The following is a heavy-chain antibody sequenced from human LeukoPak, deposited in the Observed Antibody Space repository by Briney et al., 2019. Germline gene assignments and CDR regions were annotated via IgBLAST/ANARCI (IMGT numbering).Heavy chain of an antibody. CDR2: INAGNGNT. CDR3: ARGDVSYYDSSGYYYWSHYDY. Sequence: GASVKVSCKASGYTFTSYAMHWVRQAPGQRLEWMGWINAGNGNTKYSQKFQGRVTITRDTSASTAYMELSSLRSEDTAVYYCARGDVSYYDSSGYYYWSHYDYWGQGTLVTVSS. D-gene: IGHD3-22*01. V-gene: IGHV1-3*01. CDR1: GYTFTSYA. J-gene: IGHJ4*02.